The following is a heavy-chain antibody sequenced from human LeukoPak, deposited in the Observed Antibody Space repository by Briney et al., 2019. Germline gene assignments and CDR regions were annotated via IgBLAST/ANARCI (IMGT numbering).Heavy chain of an antibody. D-gene: IGHD3-3*01. J-gene: IGHJ4*02. V-gene: IGHV3-21*01. Sequence: GGSLRLSCAASGFSFSSYSMNWVRLAPGKGLEWVSSISSSSSYIYYADSVQGRFTISRDNAKNSLYLQMNSLRAEDTAVYYCTRYYDYWSIFDYWGQGTLVTVSS. CDR2: ISSSSSYI. CDR3: TRYYDYWSIFDY. CDR1: GFSFSSYS.